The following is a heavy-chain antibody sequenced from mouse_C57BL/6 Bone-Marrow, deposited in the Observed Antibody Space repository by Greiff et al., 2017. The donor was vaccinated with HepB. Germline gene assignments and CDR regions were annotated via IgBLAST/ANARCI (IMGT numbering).Heavy chain of an antibody. J-gene: IGHJ2*01. CDR1: GFTFSSYG. D-gene: IGHD1-1*01. CDR3: ARRGVVGEYYFDY. CDR2: ISSGGSYT. V-gene: IGHV5-6*02. Sequence: EVMLVESGGDLVKPGGSLKLSCAASGFTFSSYGMSWVRQTPDKRLEWVATISSGGSYTYYPDSVKGRFTISRDNAKNTLYLQMSSLKSEDTAMYYCARRGVVGEYYFDYWGQGTTLTVSS.